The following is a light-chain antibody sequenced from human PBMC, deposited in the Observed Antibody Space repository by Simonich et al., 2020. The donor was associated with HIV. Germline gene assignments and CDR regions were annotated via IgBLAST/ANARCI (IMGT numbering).Light chain of an antibody. CDR1: SSDVSGYKY. Sequence: QSALTQPASVSGSPGQSITLSCTGTSSDVSGYKYVSWYQQHPGKAPQLMIYDVTKRPSGVSTSFSGAKSGNTASLTISGLQAEDEADYYCSSYTTSSTLVFGGGTKLTVL. CDR3: SSYTTSSTLV. CDR2: DVT. J-gene: IGLJ3*02. V-gene: IGLV2-14*03.